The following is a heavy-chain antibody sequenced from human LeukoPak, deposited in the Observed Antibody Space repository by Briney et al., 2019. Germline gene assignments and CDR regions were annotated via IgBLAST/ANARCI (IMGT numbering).Heavy chain of an antibody. Sequence: SETLSLTCTVSGGSISSHYWSWIRQPPGKGLEWIGYIYYSGSTNYNPSLKSRVTISVDTSKNQFSLKLSSVTAADTAVYYCARFGPSRFGSYDFYFDYWGQGTLVTVSS. CDR1: GGSISSHY. J-gene: IGHJ4*02. D-gene: IGHD1-26*01. CDR3: ARFGPSRFGSYDFYFDY. CDR2: IYYSGST. V-gene: IGHV4-59*11.